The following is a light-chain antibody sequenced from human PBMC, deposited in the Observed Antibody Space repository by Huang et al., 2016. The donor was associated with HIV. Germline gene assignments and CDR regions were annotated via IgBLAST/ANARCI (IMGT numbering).Light chain of an antibody. CDR2: GAS. CDR1: QSVSSN. Sequence: EIVMTQSPATLSVSPGERATLSCRASQSVSSNLAWYQQKPGRAPSLLINGASTRATGVPARFSGSGSGTEFTLTISSLQSEDFAVYYCQQYNNFYTFGPGTKVDIK. V-gene: IGKV3-15*01. CDR3: QQYNNFYT. J-gene: IGKJ3*01.